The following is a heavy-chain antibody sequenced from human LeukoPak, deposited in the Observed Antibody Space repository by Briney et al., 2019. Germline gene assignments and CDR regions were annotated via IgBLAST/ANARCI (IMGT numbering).Heavy chain of an antibody. CDR2: IYYSGST. V-gene: IGHV4-59*01. D-gene: IGHD3-10*01. CDR1: GGSISSYY. J-gene: IGHJ6*02. Sequence: KPSETLSLTCTVSGGSISSYYWSWIRQPPGKGLEWIGYIYYSGSTNYNPSLKSRVTISVDTSKNQFSLKLSSVTAADTAVYYCARDYMVRGVTDYYYGMDVWGQGTTVTVSS. CDR3: ARDYMVRGVTDYYYGMDV.